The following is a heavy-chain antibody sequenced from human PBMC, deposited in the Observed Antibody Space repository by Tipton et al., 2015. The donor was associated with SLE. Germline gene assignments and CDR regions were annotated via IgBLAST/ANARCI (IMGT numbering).Heavy chain of an antibody. J-gene: IGHJ3*02. CDR1: GYTFTSYD. V-gene: IGHV1-8*02. CDR3: ARSYPVDDDIGDAFDI. D-gene: IGHD5/OR15-5a*01. Sequence: QLVQSGAEVKKPGASVKVSCKASGYTFTSYDINWVRQATGRGLEWMGWMNPNSGNTGYAQKFQGRVTMTRNTSVSTAYMELSSLRSEDTAVYYCARSYPVDDDIGDAFDIWGQGTMVTVSS. CDR2: MNPNSGNT.